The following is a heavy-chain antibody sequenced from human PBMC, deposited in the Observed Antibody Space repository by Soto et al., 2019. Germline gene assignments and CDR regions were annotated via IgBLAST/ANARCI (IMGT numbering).Heavy chain of an antibody. J-gene: IGHJ4*02. Sequence: ETLSHTCTVSGGSIRSSSYYWGWIRQPPGKGLEWIGSIYYSGSTYYNPSLKSRVTISVDTSKNQFSLKLSSVTAADTAVYYCARQKDIVVVNYDYWGQGTLVTVSS. CDR3: ARQKDIVVVNYDY. V-gene: IGHV4-39*01. CDR1: GGSIRSSSYY. CDR2: IYYSGST. D-gene: IGHD2-2*01.